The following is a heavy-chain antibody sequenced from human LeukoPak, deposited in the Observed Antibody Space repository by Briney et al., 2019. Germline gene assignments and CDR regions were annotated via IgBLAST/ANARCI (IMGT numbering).Heavy chain of an antibody. CDR1: GGSFSGYY. CDR2: INHSGST. V-gene: IGHV4-34*01. CDR3: ARGHYSRGWYSVYWFDP. J-gene: IGHJ5*02. Sequence: PSETLSLTCAVYGGSFSGYYWSWIRQPPGKGLEWIGEINHSGSTNYNPSLKSRVTISVDTSKNQFSLKLSSVTAADTAVYYCARGHYSRGWYSVYWFDPWGQGTLVTVSS. D-gene: IGHD6-19*01.